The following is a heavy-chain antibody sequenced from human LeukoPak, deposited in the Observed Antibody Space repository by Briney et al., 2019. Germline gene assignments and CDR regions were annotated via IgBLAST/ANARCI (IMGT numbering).Heavy chain of an antibody. D-gene: IGHD6-13*01. Sequence: PSETLSLTCTVSGGSISSSSYYWGWIRQPPGKGLEWIGSIYYSGSTYYNPSLKSRVTISVDTSKNQFSLKLSSVTAADTAVYYCARLNSRTANPNVWGQGTLVTVSS. CDR2: IYYSGST. CDR3: ARLNSRTANPNV. CDR1: GGSISSSSYY. V-gene: IGHV4-39*07. J-gene: IGHJ4*02.